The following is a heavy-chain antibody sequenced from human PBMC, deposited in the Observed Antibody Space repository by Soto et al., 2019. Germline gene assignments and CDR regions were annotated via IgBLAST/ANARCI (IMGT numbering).Heavy chain of an antibody. CDR3: ARGVYGSGNYYTGPSAFDI. CDR1: GGTLSDHG. D-gene: IGHD3-10*01. V-gene: IGHV1-69*06. Sequence: QVQLEQSGAEVKKPGSSVKVSCKASGGTLSDHGVAWLRQAPGQGLEWMGGTIPVFNTATYAKKFQGRVTVTADKFTNIAYMELSSLRSEDTAFYFCARGVYGSGNYYTGPSAFDIWGQGTMVIVSS. CDR2: TIPVFNTA. J-gene: IGHJ3*02.